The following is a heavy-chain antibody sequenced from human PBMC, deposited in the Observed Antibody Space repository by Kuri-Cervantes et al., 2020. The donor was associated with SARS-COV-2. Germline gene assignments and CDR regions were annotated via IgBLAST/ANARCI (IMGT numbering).Heavy chain of an antibody. CDR3: ARQDSSWTNYYYYYGMDV. CDR1: GLSFSGYY. V-gene: IGHV4-34*01. CDR2: INHSGST. J-gene: IGHJ6*02. Sequence: GSLRLSCAVYGLSFSGYYWNWIRQPPGKGLEWIGEINHSGSTNYNPSLKSRVTISVDTSKNQFSLKLSSVTAADTAVYYCARQDSSWTNYYYYYGMDVWGQGTTVTVSS. D-gene: IGHD6-13*01.